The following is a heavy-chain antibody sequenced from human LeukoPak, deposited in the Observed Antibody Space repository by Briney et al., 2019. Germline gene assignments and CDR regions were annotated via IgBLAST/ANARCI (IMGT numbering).Heavy chain of an antibody. J-gene: IGHJ4*02. D-gene: IGHD3-3*01. Sequence: PSETLSLTCTVSGGSISSYYWSWIRQPPGKGLEWIGSIYHSGSTYYNPSLKSRVTISVDTSKDQFSLKLSSVTAADTAVYYCARLGLTIFGVVTIFDYWGQGTLVTVSS. CDR2: IYHSGST. CDR3: ARLGLTIFGVVTIFDY. CDR1: GGSISSYY. V-gene: IGHV4-59*08.